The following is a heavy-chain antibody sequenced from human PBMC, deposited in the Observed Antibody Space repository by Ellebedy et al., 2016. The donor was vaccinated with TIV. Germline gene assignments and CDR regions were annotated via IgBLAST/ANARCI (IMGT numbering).Heavy chain of an antibody. V-gene: IGHV3-48*01. J-gene: IGHJ3*02. Sequence: GGSLRLSXAASGFTFIIYSLNWVRQAPGKGLEWVSYISSSSRTIYYADSVKGRFTISRDNAKNSLYLQMNSLRAEDTAVYYCAAAAGAGDDAFDIWGQGTMVTLSS. CDR2: ISSSSRTI. CDR3: AAAAGAGDDAFDI. CDR1: GFTFIIYS. D-gene: IGHD6-13*01.